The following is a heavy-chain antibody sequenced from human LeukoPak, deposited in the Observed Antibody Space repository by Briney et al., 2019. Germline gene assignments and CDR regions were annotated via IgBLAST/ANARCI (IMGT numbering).Heavy chain of an antibody. V-gene: IGHV3-21*05. CDR3: AKDRGAGPVRDFYDSSGFCVQ. CDR1: GFIFSTYG. CDR2: IGSDSTFV. D-gene: IGHD3-22*01. Sequence: GGSLRLSCAASGFIFSTYGMNWVRQAPGKGPEWVSYIGSDSTFVRYADSVKGRLTISRDNSKNALYLQMNSLRVEDTAVYYCAKDRGAGPVRDFYDSSGFCVQWGQGTLVTVSS. J-gene: IGHJ4*02.